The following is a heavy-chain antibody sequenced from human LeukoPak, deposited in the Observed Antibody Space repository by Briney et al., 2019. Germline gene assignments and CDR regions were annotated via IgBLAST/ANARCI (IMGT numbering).Heavy chain of an antibody. CDR2: INHSGST. V-gene: IGHV4-34*01. D-gene: IGHD3-10*01. CDR1: GGSFSGYY. Sequence: SETLSLTCAVYGGSFSGYYWSWIRQPPGKGLEGIGEINHSGSTNYNPSLKSRVTISVDTSKNQFSLKLSSVTAADTAVYYCARGGGGYWGQGTLVTVSS. J-gene: IGHJ4*02. CDR3: ARGGGGY.